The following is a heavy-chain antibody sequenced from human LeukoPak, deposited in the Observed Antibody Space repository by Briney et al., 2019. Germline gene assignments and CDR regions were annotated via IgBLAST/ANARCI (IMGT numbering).Heavy chain of an antibody. J-gene: IGHJ3*02. D-gene: IGHD2-21*01. V-gene: IGHV3-7*01. CDR3: ARDLDTYVVLIAYDTFDI. CDR1: GFTFSNYW. CDR2: IKADGTGK. Sequence: SGGSLRLSCEASGFTFSNYWMTWVRQAPGKGLEWVANIKADGTGKHYVDSVKGRFTISRDNAKNSLYLEMNSLRADDTAVYYCARDLDTYVVLIAYDTFDIWGQGTMVTVSP.